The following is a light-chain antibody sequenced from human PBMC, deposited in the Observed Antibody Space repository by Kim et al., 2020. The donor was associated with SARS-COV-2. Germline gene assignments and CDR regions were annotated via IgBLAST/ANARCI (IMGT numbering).Light chain of an antibody. Sequence: LSTGQRATLPCRASQSVACNYLAGYQQNPGQASRLFTYAASSRATGIPDRFSGSGSGTDFTLTISRMAPEDFAVYCCQQDARTPRTFGQGTKLEI. CDR2: AAS. V-gene: IGKV3-20*01. CDR1: QSVACNY. J-gene: IGKJ2*01. CDR3: QQDARTPRT.